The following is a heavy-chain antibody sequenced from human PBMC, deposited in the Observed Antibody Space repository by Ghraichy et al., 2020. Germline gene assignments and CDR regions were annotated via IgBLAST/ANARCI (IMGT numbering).Heavy chain of an antibody. D-gene: IGHD2-21*02. Sequence: ASVKVSCKASGYTFIRNDIKGVRQATGQGLEWMGWMNPNSGNTGNAQKFQGRVTMTRNTSINTAYMELSSLRSEDTAVYYCARFMVTGADEFDPWGQGTLVTVSS. CDR1: GYTFIRND. CDR3: ARFMVTGADEFDP. V-gene: IGHV1-8*01. CDR2: MNPNSGNT. J-gene: IGHJ5*02.